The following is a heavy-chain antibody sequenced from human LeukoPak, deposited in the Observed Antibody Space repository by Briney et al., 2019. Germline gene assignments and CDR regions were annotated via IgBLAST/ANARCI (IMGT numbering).Heavy chain of an antibody. CDR2: ISGSGGST. V-gene: IGHV3-23*01. D-gene: IGHD2-2*02. CDR1: GFTFSSYA. Sequence: GGSLRLSCAASGFTFSSYAMSWVRQAPGKGLEWVSAISGSGGSTYYADSVKGRFTISRDNSKNTLYLQMNSLRAEDTAVYYCAKSIHIVVVPAAITGYWGQGTLVTVS. CDR3: AKSIHIVVVPAAITGY. J-gene: IGHJ4*02.